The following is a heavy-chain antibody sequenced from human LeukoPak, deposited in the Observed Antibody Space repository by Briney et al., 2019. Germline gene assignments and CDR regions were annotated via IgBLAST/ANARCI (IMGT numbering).Heavy chain of an antibody. D-gene: IGHD7-27*01. CDR1: GFTFSSYG. J-gene: IGHJ5*02. V-gene: IGHV3-30*18. CDR2: ISYDGSNK. CDR3: AKEPGP. Sequence: PGRSLRLSCAASGFTFSSYGMHWVRQAPGKGLEWVAVISYDGSNKYYADSVKGRFTISRDNSKNTLYLQMNSLRAEDTAVYYCAKEPGPWGQGTLVTVSS.